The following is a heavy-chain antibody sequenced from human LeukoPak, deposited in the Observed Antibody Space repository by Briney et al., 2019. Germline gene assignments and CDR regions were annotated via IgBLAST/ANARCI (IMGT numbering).Heavy chain of an antibody. CDR2: INHSGST. J-gene: IGHJ3*02. CDR3: ARGLDSSGWYDAFDI. CDR1: GGSFSGYY. D-gene: IGHD6-19*01. Sequence: PSETLSLTCAVYGGSFSGYYWSWIRQPPGKGLEWIGEINHSGSTNYNPSLKGRVTISVDTSKNQFSLKLSSVTAADTAVYYCARGLDSSGWYDAFDIWGQGTMVTVSS. V-gene: IGHV4-34*01.